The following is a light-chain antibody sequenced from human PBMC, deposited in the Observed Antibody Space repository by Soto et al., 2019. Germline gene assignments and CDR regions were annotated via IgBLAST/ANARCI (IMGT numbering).Light chain of an antibody. Sequence: EIVMTQSPATLSLSPGERATLSCRASQSVSNFLAWYQQKPGQAPRLLIYGASIRATGIPARFSGSGSGTDFTLTISGLQSEDFAIYYCQQCDNWPPNTFGQGTRLEIK. CDR3: QQCDNWPPNT. CDR2: GAS. V-gene: IGKV3D-15*01. J-gene: IGKJ5*01. CDR1: QSVSNF.